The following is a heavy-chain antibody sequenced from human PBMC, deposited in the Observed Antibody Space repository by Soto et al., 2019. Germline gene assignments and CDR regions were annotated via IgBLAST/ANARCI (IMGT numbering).Heavy chain of an antibody. Sequence: PSETLSLTCTVSGGSISSYYWSWIRQPPGKGLEWIGYIYYSGSTNYNPSLKSRVTISVDTSKNQFSLKLSSVTAADTAVYYCARGAATVTPGWFDPWGQGTLVTVSS. V-gene: IGHV4-59*08. CDR3: ARGAATVTPGWFDP. D-gene: IGHD4-17*01. J-gene: IGHJ5*02. CDR2: IYYSGST. CDR1: GGSISSYY.